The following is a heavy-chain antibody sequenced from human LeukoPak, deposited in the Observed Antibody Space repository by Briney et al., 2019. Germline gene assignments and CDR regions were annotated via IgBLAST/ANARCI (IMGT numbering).Heavy chain of an antibody. CDR1: GFTFSSYW. V-gene: IGHV3-74*01. Sequence: PGGSPRLSCAASGFTFSSYWTHWVRQAPGKGLVWVSRINSDGSSTSYADSVKGRFTISRDNAKNTLYLQMNSLRAEDTAVYYCARARAGTGSDYWGQGTLVTVSS. CDR3: ARARAGTGSDY. CDR2: INSDGSST. D-gene: IGHD6-13*01. J-gene: IGHJ4*02.